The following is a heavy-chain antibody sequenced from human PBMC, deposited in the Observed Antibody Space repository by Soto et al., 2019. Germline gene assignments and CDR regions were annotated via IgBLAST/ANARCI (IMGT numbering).Heavy chain of an antibody. J-gene: IGHJ6*02. CDR1: GYTFTSYY. Sequence: ASVKVSCKASGYTFTSYYMHWVRQAPGQGLEWMGIINPSGGSTSYAQKFQGRVTMTRDTSTSTVHMELSSLRSEDTAVYYCARDLSPITIFGVVITRYGMDVWGQGTTVTVSS. V-gene: IGHV1-46*01. D-gene: IGHD3-3*01. CDR3: ARDLSPITIFGVVITRYGMDV. CDR2: INPSGGST.